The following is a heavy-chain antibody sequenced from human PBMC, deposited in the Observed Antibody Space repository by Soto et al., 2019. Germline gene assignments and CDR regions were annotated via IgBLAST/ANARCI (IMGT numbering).Heavy chain of an antibody. V-gene: IGHV3-48*02. Sequence: EVQLVESGGGLVQPGGSLRLSCVASGFTFSTDSMNWVRQAPGKGLEWVAHISTSGATRYYADSVKGRFTISRDNANTSLYLQMDTLRNEHTTVYYCARFFGSGFDYWGQGTLVTVST. CDR1: GFTFSTDS. CDR3: ARFFGSGFDY. J-gene: IGHJ4*02. D-gene: IGHD6-19*01. CDR2: ISTSGATR.